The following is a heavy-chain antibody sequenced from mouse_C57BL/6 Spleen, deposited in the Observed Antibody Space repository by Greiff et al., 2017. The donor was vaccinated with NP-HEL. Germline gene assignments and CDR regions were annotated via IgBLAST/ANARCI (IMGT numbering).Heavy chain of an antibody. CDR1: GYTFTSYW. D-gene: IGHD2-3*01. CDR3: ARYDYWYFDV. J-gene: IGHJ1*03. V-gene: IGHV1-81*01. CDR2: IYPRSGNT. Sequence: QVQLQQPGAELVKPGASVKMSCKASGYTFTSYWITWVKQRPGQGLEWIGEIYPRSGNTYYNEKFKGKATLTADKSSSTAYMELRSLTSEDSAVYFCARYDYWYFDVWGTGTTVTVSS.